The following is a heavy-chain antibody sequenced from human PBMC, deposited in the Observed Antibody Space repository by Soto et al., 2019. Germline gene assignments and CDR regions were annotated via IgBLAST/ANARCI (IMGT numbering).Heavy chain of an antibody. Sequence: QVQLVQSGAEVKKPGSSVMVSCKASGGTLSNYAFTWVRQAPGQGLEWMGGIIPIFNTANYAQKFQGRVTITADESTSTAYMEVNSLRSEDTAVYYCARVRPTDYVGNYNNGMDVWGQGTTVTVSS. J-gene: IGHJ6*02. D-gene: IGHD4-17*01. CDR3: ARVRPTDYVGNYNNGMDV. V-gene: IGHV1-69*01. CDR2: IIPIFNTA. CDR1: GGTLSNYA.